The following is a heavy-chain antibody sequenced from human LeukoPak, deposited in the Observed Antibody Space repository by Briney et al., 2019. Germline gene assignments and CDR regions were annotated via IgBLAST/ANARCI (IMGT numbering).Heavy chain of an antibody. CDR2: RYYNRNT. CDR1: GGSISTNTYY. J-gene: IGHJ4*02. CDR3: ARLYGNYQNYVDY. V-gene: IGHV4-39*07. D-gene: IGHD1-7*01. Sequence: PSETLLLTCTVPGGSISTNTYYSGRIRQPPGKGLERVGHRYYNRNTFYNPSLKRQVTNSVDHSMNQVSLKLSSVTAADTAVYYCARLYGNYQNYVDYWGQGTLVTVSS.